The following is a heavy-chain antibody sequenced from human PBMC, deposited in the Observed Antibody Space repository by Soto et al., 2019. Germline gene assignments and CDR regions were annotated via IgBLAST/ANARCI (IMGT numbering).Heavy chain of an antibody. J-gene: IGHJ5*02. CDR2: IYYSGST. CDR1: GGSISSSSYY. V-gene: IGHV4-39*01. CDR3: ARPGVYSSGWYEWFDP. D-gene: IGHD6-19*01. Sequence: SETLSLTCTVSGGSISSSSYYWGWIRQPPGKGLEWIGSIYYSGSTYYNPSLKSRVTISVDTSKNQFSLKLSSVTAADTAVYYCARPGVYSSGWYEWFDPWGQGTLVTVSS.